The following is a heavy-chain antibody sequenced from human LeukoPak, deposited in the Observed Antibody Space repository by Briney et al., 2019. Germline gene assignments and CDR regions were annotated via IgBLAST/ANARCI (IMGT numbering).Heavy chain of an antibody. CDR2: MNPNSGNT. J-gene: IGHJ4*02. Sequence: ASVTVSYKASGYTFTSYDINWVRQAPGQGLEWLGWMNPNSGNTGYAQKFQGRVTMTRNTSISTAYMELSSLRSEDTAVYYCARVYYGAVGGVDYWGQGTLVTVSS. D-gene: IGHD4-17*01. CDR1: GYTFTSYD. CDR3: ARVYYGAVGGVDY. V-gene: IGHV1-8*01.